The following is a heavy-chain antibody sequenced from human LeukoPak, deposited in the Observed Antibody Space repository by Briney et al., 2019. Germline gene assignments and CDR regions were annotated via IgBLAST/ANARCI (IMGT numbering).Heavy chain of an antibody. CDR2: ISAYNGNT. D-gene: IGHD6-19*01. CDR1: GYTFTSYG. V-gene: IGHV1-18*01. CDR3: ATQAQQWLPLDY. J-gene: IGHJ4*02. Sequence: GSVKVSCKASGYTFTSYGISWVRQAPGQGLEWMGWISAYNGNTNYAQKFQGRVTMTRDTSISTAYMELSRLRSDDTAVYYCATQAQQWLPLDYWGQGTLVTVSS.